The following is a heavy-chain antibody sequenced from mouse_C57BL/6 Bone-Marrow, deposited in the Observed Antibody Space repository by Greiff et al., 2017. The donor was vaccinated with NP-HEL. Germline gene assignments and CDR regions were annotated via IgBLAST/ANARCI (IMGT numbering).Heavy chain of an antibody. V-gene: IGHV5-4*01. CDR2: ISDGGSYT. J-gene: IGHJ1*03. Sequence: EVQGVESGGGLVKPGGSLKLSCAASGFTFSSYAMSWVRQTPEKRLEWVATISDGGSYTYYPDNVKGRFTISRDNAKNNLYLQMSHLKSEDTAMYYCARYTLVGYFDVWGRGTTVTVSA. CDR3: ARYTLVGYFDV. CDR1: GFTFSSYA. D-gene: IGHD5-1-1*01.